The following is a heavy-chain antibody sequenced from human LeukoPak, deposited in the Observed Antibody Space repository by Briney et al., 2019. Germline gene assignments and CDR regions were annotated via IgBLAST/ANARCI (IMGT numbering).Heavy chain of an antibody. Sequence: GGSLRLSCAASGFTFSDYYMTWIRQAPGKGLEWVSYISSSGSTKYYADSVKGRFTISRDNAKNSLYLQMNSLRAEDTAVYYCARDLSGGSCYQDYWGQGTLVTVPS. CDR1: GFTFSDYY. V-gene: IGHV3-11*04. CDR2: ISSSGSTK. D-gene: IGHD2-15*01. J-gene: IGHJ4*02. CDR3: ARDLSGGSCYQDY.